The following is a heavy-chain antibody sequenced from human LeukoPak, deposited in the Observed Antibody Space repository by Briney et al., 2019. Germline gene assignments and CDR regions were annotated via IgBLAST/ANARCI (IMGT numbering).Heavy chain of an antibody. D-gene: IGHD1-7*01. Sequence: GGSLRLSCAASGFSLSDHWMYWVRQAPGKGLMWVSRMNGEGTTIDYADSVKGRFTVSRDYAKNTLFLQMNNLRTEDTALYFCATARNFRFEYWGQGSLVIVSA. CDR1: GFSLSDHW. J-gene: IGHJ4*02. V-gene: IGHV3-74*01. CDR2: MNGEGTTI. CDR3: ATARNFRFEY.